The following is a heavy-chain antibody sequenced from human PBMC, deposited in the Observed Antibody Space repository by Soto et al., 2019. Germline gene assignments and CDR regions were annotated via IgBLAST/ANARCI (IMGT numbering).Heavy chain of an antibody. CDR2: INLRGGTT. J-gene: IGHJ4*02. CDR1: GYNFNQYY. Sequence: QVQLMQSGAEVRKPGASVRLSCETSGYNFNQYYIHWVRQAPGQGLEWMGIINLRGGTTEYAHKFRGRVTVTGDTSTCTAYMELRILRSDDTAIYFCARGPDDSDVPRWDYWGQGTLVTVSS. D-gene: IGHD4-17*01. V-gene: IGHV1-46*02. CDR3: ARGPDDSDVPRWDY.